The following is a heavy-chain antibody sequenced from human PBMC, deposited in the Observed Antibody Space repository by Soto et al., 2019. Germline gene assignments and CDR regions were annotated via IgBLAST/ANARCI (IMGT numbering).Heavy chain of an antibody. Sequence: QMQLQGSGPGLAKPSATLSLTCTVSGVSINSANWWTWVRQSPGKGLEWIGEIYHRGSTNFNPSLKSRVIISVDNSKIQYYLELTTVTAADTAVLYCSIYCGGDSCYLAAFDIWGQGTLVTVSS. J-gene: IGHJ3*02. V-gene: IGHV4-4*02. CDR1: GVSINSANW. D-gene: IGHD2-15*01. CDR3: SIYCGGDSCYLAAFDI. CDR2: IYHRGST.